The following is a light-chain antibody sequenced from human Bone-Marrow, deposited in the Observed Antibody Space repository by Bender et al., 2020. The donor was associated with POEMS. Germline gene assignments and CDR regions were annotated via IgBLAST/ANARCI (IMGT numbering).Light chain of an antibody. Sequence: QSALTQPASVSRSPGQSITISCTGTSSDVGNYNYVSWYQQHPGKAPKLMVYDVSNRPSGVSNRFSGSKSGNTASLTISGLQAEDEADYYCSSYTSSSTRLFGGGTKLTVL. CDR3: SSYTSSSTRL. V-gene: IGLV2-14*01. J-gene: IGLJ3*02. CDR2: DVS. CDR1: SSDVGNYNY.